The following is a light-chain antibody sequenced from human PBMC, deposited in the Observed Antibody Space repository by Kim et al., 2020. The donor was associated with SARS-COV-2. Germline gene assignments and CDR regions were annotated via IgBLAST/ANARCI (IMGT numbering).Light chain of an antibody. Sequence: SPGESPTLPCRASPSVSSTYFAWYQQKPGQAPRLLIYGASRRATGIPDRFSGSGSGTDFTLSISRLESEDFAVYYCQHYGTSSGAFGQGTKVDIK. CDR3: QHYGTSSGA. CDR1: PSVSSTY. CDR2: GAS. J-gene: IGKJ1*01. V-gene: IGKV3-20*01.